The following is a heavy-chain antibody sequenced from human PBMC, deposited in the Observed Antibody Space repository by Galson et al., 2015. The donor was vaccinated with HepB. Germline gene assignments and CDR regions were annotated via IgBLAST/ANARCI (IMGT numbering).Heavy chain of an antibody. J-gene: IGHJ4*02. CDR2: IMPIYGTS. CDR3: AVGPPDGDYGVQYYFDY. D-gene: IGHD4-17*01. Sequence: SVKVSCKASGGTLSNYAISWVRQAPGQGLEWMGGIMPIYGTSKYAQKFQGRVTINADEPTSTASMDLSRLKSEDTAVYYCAVGPPDGDYGVQYYFDYWGQGTLVTVSS. CDR1: GGTLSNYA. V-gene: IGHV1-69*13.